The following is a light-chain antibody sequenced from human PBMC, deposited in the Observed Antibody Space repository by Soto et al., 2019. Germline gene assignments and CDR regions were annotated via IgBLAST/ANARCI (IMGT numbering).Light chain of an antibody. CDR2: EVS. J-gene: IGLJ1*01. V-gene: IGLV2-8*01. CDR1: SSDVGGYNY. CDR3: SSYAVTNIFV. Sequence: QSALTQPPSASGSPGQSVNISCTGTSSDVGGYNYVSWYQQHPGKAPKVIIYEVSKRPSGVPDRFSGSKSGSTASLTVSGLHAEDEADYYCSSYAVTNIFVFGTGTKVTVL.